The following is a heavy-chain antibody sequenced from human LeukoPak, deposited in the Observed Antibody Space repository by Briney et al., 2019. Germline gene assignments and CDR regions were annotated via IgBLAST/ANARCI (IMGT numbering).Heavy chain of an antibody. J-gene: IGHJ4*02. CDR3: AREEDIVVVPAAHFDY. CDR2: IHHSGST. D-gene: IGHD2-2*01. CDR1: NSSISSYY. V-gene: IGHV4-59*12. Sequence: SETLSLTCTVSNSSISSYYWNWIRQTPGKGLEWIGYIHHSGSTNYNPSLESRVTISLDASKKQFFLSLNSVTAADTAVYYCAREEDIVVVPAAHFDYWGQGTLVTVSS.